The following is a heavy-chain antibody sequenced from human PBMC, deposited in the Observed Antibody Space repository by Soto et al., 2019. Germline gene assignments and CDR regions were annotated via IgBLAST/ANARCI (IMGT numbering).Heavy chain of an antibody. V-gene: IGHV1-2*02. Sequence: GASVKVSCKASGYTFTGYYMHWVRQAPGQGLEWMGWINPNSGGTNYAQKFQGRVTMTRDTSISTAYMELSRLRSDDTAVYYCARGLGRTYYDFWGGYYPGGGYYYYGMDVWGQGTTVTVSS. CDR3: ARGLGRTYYDFWGGYYPGGGYYYYGMDV. D-gene: IGHD3-3*01. CDR1: GYTFTGYY. J-gene: IGHJ6*02. CDR2: INPNSGGT.